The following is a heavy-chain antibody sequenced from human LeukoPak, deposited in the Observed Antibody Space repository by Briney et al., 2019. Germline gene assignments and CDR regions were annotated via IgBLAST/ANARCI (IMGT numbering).Heavy chain of an antibody. Sequence: PGGSLRLSCTASGFNLGSYWMTWLRQAPGRGLEWVANIRHDGSRIHYVDAVRGRFTISRDNAKNSVYLQVDSLRVEDTAVYFCARDQNPGKLGQYYDAFDIWGQGTLVTVSP. D-gene: IGHD3-10*01. CDR3: ARDQNPGKLGQYYDAFDI. CDR1: GFNLGSYW. CDR2: IRHDGSRI. V-gene: IGHV3-7*01. J-gene: IGHJ3*02.